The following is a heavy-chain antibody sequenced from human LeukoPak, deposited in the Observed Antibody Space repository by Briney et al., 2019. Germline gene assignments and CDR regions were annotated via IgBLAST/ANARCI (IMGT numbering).Heavy chain of an antibody. CDR3: ARGGASLGIGWFDP. V-gene: IGHV1-46*01. CDR1: GYTFTSYY. J-gene: IGHJ5*02. Sequence: ASVKVSCKASGYTFTSYYMHWVGQAPGQGLGWMGIINPSGGSTSYAQKFQGRVTMTRDTSTSTVYMDLSSLNSEDTAVYYCARGGASLGIGWFDPWGQGTLVTVSS. D-gene: IGHD7-27*01. CDR2: INPSGGST.